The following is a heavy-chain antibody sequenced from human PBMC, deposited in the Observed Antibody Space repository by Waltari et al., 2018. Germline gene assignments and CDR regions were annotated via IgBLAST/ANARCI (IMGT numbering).Heavy chain of an antibody. V-gene: IGHV1-46*01. CDR2: INPSGGST. Sequence: QVQLVQSGAEVKKPGASVKVSCKASGYTFTSYYMHWVRPAPGQGLEWMGIINPSGGSTSYAQKFQGRVTMTRDTSTSTVYMELSSLRSEDTAVYYCAREPCSGGSCYAGEFDYWGQGTLVTVSS. J-gene: IGHJ4*02. D-gene: IGHD2-15*01. CDR1: GYTFTSYY. CDR3: AREPCSGGSCYAGEFDY.